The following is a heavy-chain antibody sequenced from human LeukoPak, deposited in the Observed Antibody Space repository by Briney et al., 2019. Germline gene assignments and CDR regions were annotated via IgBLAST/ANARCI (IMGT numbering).Heavy chain of an antibody. Sequence: SGGSLRLSCTVSGFTVSSNSMSWVRQAPGKGLEWVSFIYSDNTHYSDSVKGRFTISRDNSKNTLYLQMNSLRAEDTAVYYCASSYYDFWSGYSYYFDYWGQGTLVTVSS. D-gene: IGHD3-3*01. CDR3: ASSYYDFWSGYSYYFDY. V-gene: IGHV3-53*01. J-gene: IGHJ4*02. CDR2: IYSDNT. CDR1: GFTVSSNS.